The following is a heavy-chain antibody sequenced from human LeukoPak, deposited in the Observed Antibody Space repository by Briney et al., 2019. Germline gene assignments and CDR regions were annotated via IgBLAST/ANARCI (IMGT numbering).Heavy chain of an antibody. J-gene: IGHJ4*02. Sequence: ASVKVSCKASGGTFSSYAISWVRQAPGQGLDWMGGIIPIFGTANYAQKFQGRVTITADKSTSTAYMELSSLRSEDTAVYYCARESRDGYNQRRYFDYWGQGTLVTVSS. V-gene: IGHV1-69*06. CDR1: GGTFSSYA. D-gene: IGHD5-24*01. CDR3: ARESRDGYNQRRYFDY. CDR2: IIPIFGTA.